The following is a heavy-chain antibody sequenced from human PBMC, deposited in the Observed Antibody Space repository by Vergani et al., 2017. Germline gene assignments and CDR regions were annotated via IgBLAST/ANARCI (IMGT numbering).Heavy chain of an antibody. CDR1: GFTFRNSA. CDR2: ISGHGDRT. V-gene: IGHV3-23*01. Sequence: EVHLLESGGGQVEAGGSLRLPCVASGFTFRNSAMSWVRQTSGQGLEWVSAISGHGDRTYYADSVKARFTISRDNSKNTVYLQMNSLKAEDRATYYCTREERSNTSPFVGDWGQGTLVAV. D-gene: IGHD2/OR15-2a*01. J-gene: IGHJ4*02. CDR3: TREERSNTSPFVGD.